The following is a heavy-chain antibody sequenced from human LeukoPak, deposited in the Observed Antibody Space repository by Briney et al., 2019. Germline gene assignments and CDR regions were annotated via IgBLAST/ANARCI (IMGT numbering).Heavy chain of an antibody. CDR3: AREGYDFWSGYSAFDY. Sequence: GGSLRLSCAASGFTFSSYGMHWVRQAPGKGLEWVAVIWYDGSNKYYADSGKGRFTISRDNSKNTLYLQMDSLRAEDTAVYYCAREGYDFWSGYSAFDYWGQGTLVTVSS. CDR2: IWYDGSNK. J-gene: IGHJ4*02. V-gene: IGHV3-33*01. CDR1: GFTFSSYG. D-gene: IGHD3-3*01.